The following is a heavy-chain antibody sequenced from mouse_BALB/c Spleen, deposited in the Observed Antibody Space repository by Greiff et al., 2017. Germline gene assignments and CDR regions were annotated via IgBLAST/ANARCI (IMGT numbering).Heavy chain of an antibody. V-gene: IGHV1S81*02. CDR2: INPSNGRT. Sequence: VQLQQPGAELVKPGASVKLSCKASGYTFTSYWMHWVKQRPGQGLEWIGEINPSNGRTNYNEKFKSKATLTVDKSSSTAYMQLSSLTSEDSAVYYCARPPYDPLYAMDYWGQGTSVTVSS. D-gene: IGHD2-3*01. CDR3: ARPPYDPLYAMDY. CDR1: GYTFTSYW. J-gene: IGHJ4*01.